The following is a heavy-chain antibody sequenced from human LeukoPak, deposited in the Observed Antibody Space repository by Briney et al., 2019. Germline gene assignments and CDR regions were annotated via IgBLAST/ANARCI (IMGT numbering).Heavy chain of an antibody. Sequence: GGSLRLSCAVSGFSLSNYAMSWLRQAPGKGLEWVAATSSSDDGKYHAGSVRGRFTISRDNFRNTVYLQMNNVRSEDAARYYCAKAPATSCRGAFCYPLDPWGQGTLVAVSS. CDR3: AKAPATSCRGAFCYPLDP. D-gene: IGHD2-15*01. CDR2: TSSSDDGK. J-gene: IGHJ5*02. V-gene: IGHV3-23*01. CDR1: GFSLSNYA.